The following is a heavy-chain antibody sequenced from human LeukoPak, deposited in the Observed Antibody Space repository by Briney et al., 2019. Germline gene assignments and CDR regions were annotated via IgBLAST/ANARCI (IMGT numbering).Heavy chain of an antibody. CDR1: GASVSGSPYY. CDR3: AKSGGYGLIDY. CDR2: IYSSGST. Sequence: PSETLSLTCTVSGASVSGSPYYWGWIRQPPGKGLEWIGSIYSSGSTYYNASLQSRVTVSIETSKNQISLRLNSVTAADTAIYYCAKSGGYGLIDYWGQGTLVTVSS. J-gene: IGHJ4*02. V-gene: IGHV4-39*01. D-gene: IGHD1-26*01.